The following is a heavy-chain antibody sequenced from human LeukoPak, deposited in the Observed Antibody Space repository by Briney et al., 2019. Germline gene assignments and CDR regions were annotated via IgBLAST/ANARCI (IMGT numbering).Heavy chain of an antibody. CDR3: ARDQYDTWSRRGNFDS. CDR1: GFTFSSYW. J-gene: IGHJ4*02. CDR2: INQDGTEK. V-gene: IGHV3-7*03. Sequence: GGSLGLSCAASGFTFSSYWMSWVRQAPGEGLEWVAKINQDGTEKAYVDSVRGRFTISRDNTKNSLYLQMNSLRVEDTAVFYCARDQYDTWSRRGNFDSWGQGTLVIVSS. D-gene: IGHD3-3*01.